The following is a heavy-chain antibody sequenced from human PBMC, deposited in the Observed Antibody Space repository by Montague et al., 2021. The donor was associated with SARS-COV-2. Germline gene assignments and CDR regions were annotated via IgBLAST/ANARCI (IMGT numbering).Heavy chain of an antibody. J-gene: IGHJ6*03. V-gene: IGHV3-7*01. Sequence: SLRLSCAASGFTFSSYRMSWVRQAPGKGLEWVANIKQDGSEKCYVDSVKGRFTISRDNAKNSLYLQMNSLRAEDTAVYYCARDRGSYYDFWSGYWYMDVWGKGTTVTVSS. CDR1: GFTFSSYR. D-gene: IGHD3-3*01. CDR2: IKQDGSEK. CDR3: ARDRGSYYDFWSGYWYMDV.